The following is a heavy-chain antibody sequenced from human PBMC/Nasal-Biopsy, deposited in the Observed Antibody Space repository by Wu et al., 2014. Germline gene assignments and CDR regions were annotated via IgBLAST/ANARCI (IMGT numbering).Heavy chain of an antibody. V-gene: IGHV2-26*01. J-gene: IGHJ4*02. CDR1: GFSLNNARMG. D-gene: IGHD3-22*01. CDR3: AHISYFDSSGYFLDY. CDR2: IFSNDEK. Sequence: LVKPTETLTLTCTVSGFSLNNARMGVSWIRQPPGQALEWLAHIFSNDEKSYNTSLKSRLSISKDTSKSQVVLSVTNMDPVDTATYFCAHISYFDSSGYFLDYWGQGTLVTVSS.